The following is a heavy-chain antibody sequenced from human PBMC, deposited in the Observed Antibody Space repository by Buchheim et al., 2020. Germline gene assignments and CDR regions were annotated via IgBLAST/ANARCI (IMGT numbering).Heavy chain of an antibody. V-gene: IGHV4-34*01. Sequence: QVQLQQWGAGLLRPSETLALTCGVFDGSFDGYYWAWIRQSPGKGLEWIGEINHSGLTKDNPSLRSRITLSVDPSKKQFSLRLTSVTAADTALYFCARGWGFSSGWFDLWGPGSL. D-gene: IGHD7-27*01. CDR2: INHSGLT. CDR1: DGSFDGYY. CDR3: ARGWGFSSGWFDL. J-gene: IGHJ5*02.